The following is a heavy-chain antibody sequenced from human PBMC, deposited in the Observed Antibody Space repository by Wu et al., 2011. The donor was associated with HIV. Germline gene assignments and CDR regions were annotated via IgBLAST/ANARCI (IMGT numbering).Heavy chain of an antibody. CDR2: SDPEDGEI. Sequence: QVQLVQSGAEVKKPGASVKVSCKVPGYSLSELSMHWVRQVPGKGLEWMGGSDPEDGEIVYAQKFQGRVSMTEDTSTDTGYMELSSLRSEDTAVYYCAAGKKAQPLNDAFDVWGQGTMVTVSS. CDR3: AAGKKAQPLNDAFDV. J-gene: IGHJ3*01. D-gene: IGHD5-18*01. V-gene: IGHV1-24*01. CDR1: GYSLSELS.